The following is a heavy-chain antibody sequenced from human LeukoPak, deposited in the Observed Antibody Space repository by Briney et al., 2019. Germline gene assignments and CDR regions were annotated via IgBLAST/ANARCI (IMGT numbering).Heavy chain of an antibody. Sequence: PSETLSLTCSVSGDSITTSYWNWIRQPPGQGLEWIGSIFYSGNTKYNPALQSRVTISVDTSKNQFSLEVNSVTAADTAAYYCARGRLSPSAFRPFEHWGRGTLVTVSS. CDR3: ARGRLSPSAFRPFEH. CDR1: GDSITTSY. J-gene: IGHJ4*02. CDR2: IFYSGNT. D-gene: IGHD2/OR15-2a*01. V-gene: IGHV4-59*01.